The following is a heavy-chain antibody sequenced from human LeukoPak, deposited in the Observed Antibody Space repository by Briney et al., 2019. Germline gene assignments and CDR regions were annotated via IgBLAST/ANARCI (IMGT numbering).Heavy chain of an antibody. CDR2: INHSGST. J-gene: IGHJ3*02. CDR1: GGSFSGYY. Sequence: SETLSLTCAVYGGSFSGYYWSWIRQPPGKGLEWIGEINHSGSTNYNPSLKSRVTISVDTSKNQFSLKLSSVTAVDTAVYYCARDPLIGIVDAFDIWGQGTMVTVSS. D-gene: IGHD3-10*01. CDR3: ARDPLIGIVDAFDI. V-gene: IGHV4-34*01.